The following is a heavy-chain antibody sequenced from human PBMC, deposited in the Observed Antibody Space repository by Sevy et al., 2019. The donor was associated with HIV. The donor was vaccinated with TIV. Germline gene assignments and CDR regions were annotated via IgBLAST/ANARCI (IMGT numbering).Heavy chain of an antibody. CDR1: GFTFSSYG. Sequence: GESLKISCAASGFTFSSYGMHWVRQAPGKRLEWVAFIRYDGSNKYYADSVKGRFTISRDNSKNTLYLQMNSLRAEDTAVYYCAKDGYSSSWYRGDFDYLGQGTLVTVSS. CDR2: IRYDGSNK. J-gene: IGHJ4*02. V-gene: IGHV3-30*02. CDR3: AKDGYSSSWYRGDFDY. D-gene: IGHD6-13*01.